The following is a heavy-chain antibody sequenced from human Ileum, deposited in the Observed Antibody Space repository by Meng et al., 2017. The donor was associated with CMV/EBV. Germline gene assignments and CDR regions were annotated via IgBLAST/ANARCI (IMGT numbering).Heavy chain of an antibody. CDR3: ARARFQADYRRRGWFDP. CDR2: VDHSGST. V-gene: IGHV4-34*01. D-gene: IGHD4/OR15-4a*01. CDR1: RGSFSEYY. Sequence: SETLSLTCAVYRGSFSEYYWSWIRQTPGEGLEWIGEVDHSGSTNYNPSFKSRVTISVDTSKNRFSLKLISVTAADTAVYYCARARFQADYRRRGWFDPWGQGTLVTVSS. J-gene: IGHJ5*02.